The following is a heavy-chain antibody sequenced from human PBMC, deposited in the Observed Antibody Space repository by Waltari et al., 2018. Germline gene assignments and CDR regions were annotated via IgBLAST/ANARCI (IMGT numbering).Heavy chain of an antibody. V-gene: IGHV1-69*12. CDR1: GGTFSSYA. J-gene: IGHJ2*01. CDR3: ARESLATTENWYFDL. CDR2: NIPIFGTA. Sequence: QVQLVQSGAEVKKPGSSVKVSCKASGGTFSSYAISWVRRAPGQGLEWMGGNIPIFGTANYEQKFQGRVTITADESTSTAYMGLSSLRSEDTAVYYCARESLATTENWYFDLWGRGTLVTVSS. D-gene: IGHD5-12*01.